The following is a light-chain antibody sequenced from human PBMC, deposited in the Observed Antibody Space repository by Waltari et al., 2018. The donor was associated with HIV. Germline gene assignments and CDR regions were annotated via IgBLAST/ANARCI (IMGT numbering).Light chain of an antibody. V-gene: IGLV3-21*04. CDR1: RIRTKS. J-gene: IGLJ2*01. Sequence: YALTQPPSVSVAPGKTATITCGGDRIRTKSLHCYQQKSGQAPQLIIYYDSDRPSGIPERFSGSNSGSTATLTISRVEAGDEADYYCEVWDETRNHVVFGGGTKLFAL. CDR2: YDS. CDR3: EVWDETRNHVV.